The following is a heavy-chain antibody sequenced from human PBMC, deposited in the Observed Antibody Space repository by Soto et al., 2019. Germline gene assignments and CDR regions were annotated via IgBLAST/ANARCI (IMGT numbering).Heavy chain of an antibody. D-gene: IGHD6-19*01. V-gene: IGHV3-23*01. CDR3: ASEYSSAWKTVDY. CDR1: GFTFNSYA. CDR2: ISDIGGTT. J-gene: IGHJ4*02. Sequence: EVQLLESGGGLVQPGRSLRLSCGASGFTFNSYAVSWVRQAPGKGLEWVSAISDIGGTTYYAGSVKGRFTISRDNSKNTLYLQMNSLRAEDTAVYYCASEYSSAWKTVDYWGQGTLVTVSS.